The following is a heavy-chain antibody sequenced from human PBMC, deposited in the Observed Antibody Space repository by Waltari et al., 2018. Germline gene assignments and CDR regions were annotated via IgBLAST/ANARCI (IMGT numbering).Heavy chain of an antibody. D-gene: IGHD1-1*01. J-gene: IGHJ4*02. CDR2: INPRGDFI. CDR1: GYTFPTYN. V-gene: IGHV1-46*01. CDR3: ARDNTNWSFDY. Sequence: QVQLVQSGAEVKKPGASVTVSCKASGYTFPTYNMHWVRQAPGQGLEWMGIINPRGDFITYARQFRGRVTMTIDTSTSTVYMELSSLRSEDTAVYSCARDNTNWSFDYWGQGTLVTVSS.